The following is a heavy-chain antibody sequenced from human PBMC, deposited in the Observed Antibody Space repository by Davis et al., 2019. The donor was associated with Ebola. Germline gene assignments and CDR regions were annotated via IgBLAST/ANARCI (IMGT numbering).Heavy chain of an antibody. CDR3: TSGYSSSSRGYFDY. J-gene: IGHJ4*02. V-gene: IGHV4-34*01. CDR1: GGSFSGYY. CDR2: INHSGST. Sequence: MPSETLSFTCAVYGGSFSGYYWSWIRQPPGKGLEWIGEINHSGSTNYNPSLKSRVTISVDTSKNQFSLKLSSVTAADTAVYYCTSGYSSSSRGYFDYWGQGTLVTVSS. D-gene: IGHD6-6*01.